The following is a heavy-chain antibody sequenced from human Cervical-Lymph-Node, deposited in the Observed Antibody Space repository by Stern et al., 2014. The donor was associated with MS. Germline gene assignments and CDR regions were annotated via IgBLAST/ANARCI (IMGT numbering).Heavy chain of an antibody. J-gene: IGHJ4*02. CDR1: GYSFTSYC. V-gene: IGHV5-51*01. CDR2: IYPGGSDT. D-gene: IGHD6-19*01. Sequence: EVQLVQSGAEVKKPGESLKISCKGSGYSFTSYCIGWVRQMPGKGLEWLGIIYPGGSDTRYSPSFQGQVTITADKSISPDYQKWSSREASDAAMYCGARPEENSGGWYAFYWGQGTLVTVSS. CDR3: ARPEENSGGWYAFY.